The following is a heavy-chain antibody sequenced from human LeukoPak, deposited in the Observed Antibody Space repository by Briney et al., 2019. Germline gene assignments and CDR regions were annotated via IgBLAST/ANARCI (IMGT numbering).Heavy chain of an antibody. J-gene: IGHJ4*02. D-gene: IGHD3-10*01. Sequence: SETLSLTCTVSGGSISSGSYYWSWIRQPAGKGLEWIGRIYTSGSTNYNPSLKSRVTISVDTSKNQFSLKLSSVTAADTAVYYCARDYYGEIAYWGQGTLVTVSS. CDR3: ARDYYGEIAY. V-gene: IGHV4-61*02. CDR2: IYTSGST. CDR1: GGSISSGSYY.